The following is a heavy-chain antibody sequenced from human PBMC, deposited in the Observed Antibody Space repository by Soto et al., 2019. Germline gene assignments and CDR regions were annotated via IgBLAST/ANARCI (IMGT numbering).Heavy chain of an antibody. D-gene: IGHD3-22*01. V-gene: IGHV3-30*03. CDR3: ARWVGGSMYDNSGKYDS. J-gene: IGHJ5*01. CDR1: GFIFSGSG. Sequence: QVQLVESGGGVVQPGRSLRLTCAASGFIFSGSGMHWVRQAPGKGLEWVALISYDGSRTYYADSVRDRFTSSRDNGQNTLYLQMNSLRAEDTAVYFCARWVGGSMYDNSGKYDSWGQGTLVIVSS. CDR2: ISYDGSRT.